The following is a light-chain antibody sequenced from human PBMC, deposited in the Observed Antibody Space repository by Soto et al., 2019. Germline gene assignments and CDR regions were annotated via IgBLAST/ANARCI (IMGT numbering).Light chain of an antibody. CDR2: GGS. CDR1: QSVSSSY. J-gene: IGKJ1*01. Sequence: EIVSTQAPGTLSFSPGERATLSCRASQSVSSSYLAWYHQKPCQSPRLLTYGGSSRPTGIPYMFSGSGAGKDFTLNISRLEPEDFAVYYCQQYGSSTLWTFGQGTKVAIK. V-gene: IGKV3-20*01. CDR3: QQYGSSTLWT.